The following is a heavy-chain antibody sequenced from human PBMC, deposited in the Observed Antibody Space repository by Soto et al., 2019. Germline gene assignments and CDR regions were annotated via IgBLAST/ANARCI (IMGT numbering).Heavy chain of an antibody. CDR1: AFTFSSYA. J-gene: IGHJ4*02. D-gene: IGHD6-13*01. V-gene: IGHV3-23*01. Sequence: GGSLRLSCAASAFTFSSYAMSWVRQAPGKGLEWVSAISGSGGSTYYADSVKGRFSISRDNSKNTLYLQMNSLRAEDTAVYYCAKDRERDAWYEDYWGQGTLVTVSS. CDR2: ISGSGGST. CDR3: AKDRERDAWYEDY.